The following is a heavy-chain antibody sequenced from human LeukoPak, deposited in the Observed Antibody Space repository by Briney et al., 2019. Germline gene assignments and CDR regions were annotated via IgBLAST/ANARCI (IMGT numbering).Heavy chain of an antibody. Sequence: SETLSLTCTVSGGSISSSSYYWGWIRQPPGKGLEWIGSIYYSGSTYYNPSLKSRVTISVDTSKNQFSLKLSSVTAADTAVYYCATQLWFGELFLDYWGQGTLVTVSS. CDR3: ATQLWFGELFLDY. D-gene: IGHD3-10*01. V-gene: IGHV4-39*01. CDR1: GGSISSSSYY. CDR2: IYYSGST. J-gene: IGHJ4*02.